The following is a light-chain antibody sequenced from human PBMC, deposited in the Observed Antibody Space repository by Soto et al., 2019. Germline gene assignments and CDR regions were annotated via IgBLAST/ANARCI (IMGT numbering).Light chain of an antibody. CDR1: SSDVGGYNY. J-gene: IGLJ1*01. V-gene: IGLV2-11*01. CDR3: CSYAGSYTHYV. CDR2: DVS. Sequence: QSALTQPRSVSGSPGQSITISCTGTSSDVGGYNYVSWYRQYPGKAPKLMIYDVSTRPSGVPDRFSGSKSGNTASLTISGLQAEDEADYYCCSYAGSYTHYVFGTGTKVTVL.